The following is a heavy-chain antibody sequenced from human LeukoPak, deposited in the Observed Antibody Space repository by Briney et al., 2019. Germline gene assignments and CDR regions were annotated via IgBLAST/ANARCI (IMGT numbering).Heavy chain of an antibody. CDR3: AKEYRDHFDY. J-gene: IGHJ4*02. CDR1: GFTFDDYA. D-gene: IGHD3-16*02. V-gene: IGHV3-23*01. Sequence: PGRSLRLSCAASGFTFDDYAMHWVRQAPGKGLEWVSAISGSGGSTYYADSVKGRFTISRDNSKNTLYLQMNSLRAEDTAVYYCAKEYRDHFDYWGQGTLVTVSS. CDR2: ISGSGGST.